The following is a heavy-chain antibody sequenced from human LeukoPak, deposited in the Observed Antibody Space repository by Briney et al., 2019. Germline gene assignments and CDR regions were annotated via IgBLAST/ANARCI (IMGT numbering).Heavy chain of an antibody. D-gene: IGHD3-9*01. J-gene: IGHJ5*02. CDR1: GGSISRYY. CDR2: IYYSGST. Sequence: SETLSLTCTVSGGSISRYYWSWIRQPPGKGLEWIGYIYYSGSTNYNPSLKSRVTISVDTSKNQFSLKLSSVTAADTAVYYCARVKGDILTGYWLQFDPWDQGTLVTVSS. CDR3: ARVKGDILTGYWLQFDP. V-gene: IGHV4-59*01.